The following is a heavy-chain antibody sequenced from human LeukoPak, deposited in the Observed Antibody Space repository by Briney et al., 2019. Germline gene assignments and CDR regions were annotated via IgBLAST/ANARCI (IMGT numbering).Heavy chain of an antibody. Sequence: GGSLRLSCAASGFTFSSYSMNWVRRAPGKGLEWVSSISSSSSYIYYADSVKGRFTISRDNAKNSLYLQMNSLRAEDTAVYYCARDAGQWLAQYYFDYWGQGTLVTVSS. CDR1: GFTFSSYS. D-gene: IGHD6-19*01. CDR3: ARDAGQWLAQYYFDY. J-gene: IGHJ4*02. V-gene: IGHV3-21*01. CDR2: ISSSSSYI.